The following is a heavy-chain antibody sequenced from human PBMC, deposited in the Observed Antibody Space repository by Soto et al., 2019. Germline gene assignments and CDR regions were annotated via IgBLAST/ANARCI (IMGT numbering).Heavy chain of an antibody. CDR3: AKDQGSSWYEIDY. V-gene: IGHV3-23*01. D-gene: IGHD6-13*01. CDR1: GFTFSNYA. CDR2: ISGSGGST. Sequence: GGSLRLSCAASGFTFSNYAVTWVRQAPGKGLEWVSTISGSGGSTYYADSVKGRFTISRDNSKNTLYLQMNSLRAEDTAAYYCAKDQGSSWYEIDYWGKGTLVTVSS. J-gene: IGHJ4*02.